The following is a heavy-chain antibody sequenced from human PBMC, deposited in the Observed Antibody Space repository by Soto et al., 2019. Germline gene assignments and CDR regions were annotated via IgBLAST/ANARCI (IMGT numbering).Heavy chain of an antibody. Sequence: SVKVSCKASVGTFSSYAISWVRQAPGQGLEWMGGIIPIFGTANYAQKFQGRVTITADKSTSTAYMELSSLRSEDTAVYYCARGYYDSSGYYYYFDYWGQGTLVTVSS. CDR1: VGTFSSYA. D-gene: IGHD3-22*01. CDR3: ARGYYDSSGYYYYFDY. J-gene: IGHJ4*02. CDR2: IIPIFGTA. V-gene: IGHV1-69*06.